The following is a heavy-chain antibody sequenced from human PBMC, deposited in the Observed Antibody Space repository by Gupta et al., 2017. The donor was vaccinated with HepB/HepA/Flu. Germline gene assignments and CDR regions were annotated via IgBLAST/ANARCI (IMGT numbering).Heavy chain of an antibody. CDR2: IYYGGST. CDR1: GGSISSSSYY. CDR3: ASDTGYSSSWSDY. D-gene: IGHD6-13*01. J-gene: IGHJ4*02. Sequence: QLQLQESGPGLVKPSETLSLTCTVSGGSISSSSYYWGWIRQPPGKGREGIGSIYYGGSTYDNPALKSRVTISVETAKKQCSLKLSSVTAADTAVYYCASDTGYSSSWSDYGGQGTMVTVSS. V-gene: IGHV4-39*01.